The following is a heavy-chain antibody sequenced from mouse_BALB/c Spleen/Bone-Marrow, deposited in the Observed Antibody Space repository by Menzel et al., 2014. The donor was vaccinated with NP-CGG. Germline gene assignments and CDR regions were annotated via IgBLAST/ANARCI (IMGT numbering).Heavy chain of an antibody. V-gene: IGHV5-12-1*01. CDR2: ISSGGGST. Sequence: EVKVVESGGGLVKPGGSLKLSCAASGFAFSSYDMSWVRQTPEKRLEWVAYISSGGGSTYYSDTVKGRFTISRDNAKNPLYLEMSSLKSEDTAMYYCARHMIRGFAYWGQGTLVTVSA. CDR3: ARHMIRGFAY. D-gene: IGHD2-4*01. CDR1: GFAFSSYD. J-gene: IGHJ3*01.